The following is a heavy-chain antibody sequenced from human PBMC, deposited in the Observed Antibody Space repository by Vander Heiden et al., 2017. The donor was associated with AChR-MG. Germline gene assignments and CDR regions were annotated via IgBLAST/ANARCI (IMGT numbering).Heavy chain of an antibody. V-gene: IGHV4-39*01. Sequence: QLQLQESGPGLVKPSETLSLTCTVSGGSISSSSYYWGWIRQPPGKGLKWIGSISYSGSTYYNPSLESRVTISVDTSKNQFSLKLSSVTAADTAVYYCASSRHDYNNWFDPWGQGTLVTVS. J-gene: IGHJ5*02. D-gene: IGHD4-4*01. CDR3: ASSRHDYNNWFDP. CDR1: GGSISSSSYY. CDR2: ISYSGST.